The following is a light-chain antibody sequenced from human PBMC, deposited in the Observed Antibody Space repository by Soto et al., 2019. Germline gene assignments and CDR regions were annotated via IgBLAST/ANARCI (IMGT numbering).Light chain of an antibody. CDR2: AAS. Sequence: DMAMTQSPSSLSASVGDRVTITCRASQSISNYLNWYQHKPGKVPKLLIYAASSLQSGVPTRFSGSGSGTDFTLTINSLQPEDFATYYCQQSYGTPLTFGRGTKIEIK. CDR3: QQSYGTPLT. J-gene: IGKJ4*01. V-gene: IGKV1-39*01. CDR1: QSISNY.